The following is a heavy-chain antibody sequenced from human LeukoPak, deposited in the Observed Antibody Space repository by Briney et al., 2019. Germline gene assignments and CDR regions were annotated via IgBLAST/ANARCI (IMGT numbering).Heavy chain of an antibody. D-gene: IGHD6-13*01. CDR3: ARSSSSWYPFDY. CDR2: INTGNGNT. V-gene: IGHV1-3*03. Sequence: GASVKVSCKASGYTFNVHPIQWVRQAPGQRLEWMGWINTGNGNTKYSQEFQGRVTITRDTSASTAYMELSSLRSEDMAVYYCARSSSSWYPFDYWGQGTLVTVSS. CDR1: GYTFNVHP. J-gene: IGHJ4*02.